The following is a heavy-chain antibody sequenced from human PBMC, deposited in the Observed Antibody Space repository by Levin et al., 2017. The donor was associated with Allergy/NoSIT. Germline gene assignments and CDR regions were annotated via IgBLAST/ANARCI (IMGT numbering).Heavy chain of an antibody. CDR3: AREDYGDYVVDY. Sequence: SQTLSLTCTVSGGSISSGDYYWSWIRQPPGKGLEWIGYIYYSGSTYYNPSLKSRVTISVDTSKNQFSLKLSSVTAADTAVYYCAREDYGDYVVDYWGQGTLVTVSS. CDR1: GGSISSGDYY. D-gene: IGHD4-17*01. J-gene: IGHJ4*02. CDR2: IYYSGST. V-gene: IGHV4-30-4*01.